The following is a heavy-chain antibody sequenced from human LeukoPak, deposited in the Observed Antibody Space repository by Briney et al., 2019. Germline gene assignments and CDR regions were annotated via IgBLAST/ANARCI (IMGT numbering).Heavy chain of an antibody. CDR2: IYYSGST. J-gene: IGHJ4*02. V-gene: IGHV4-39*07. CDR1: GGSISSSSYF. CDR3: ARVGQQLPNIDY. Sequence: PSETLSLTCTVSGGSISSSSYFWGWIRQPPGKGLDWIGSIYYSGSTYYNPSLKSRVTISVDTSKNQFSLKLSSVTAADTAVYYCARVGQQLPNIDYWGQGTLVTVSS. D-gene: IGHD6-13*01.